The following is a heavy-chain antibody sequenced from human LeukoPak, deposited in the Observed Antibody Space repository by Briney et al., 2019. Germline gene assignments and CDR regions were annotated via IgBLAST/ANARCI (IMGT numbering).Heavy chain of an antibody. Sequence: ASVNVSCKASGYTFTGYYMHWVRQAPGQGLEWMGRINPTRCGTPCATKFRGSVTMARETSISTAYRELSRLRSDDTAVSYCARGGKIAATPFDYWGQGTLVTVSS. CDR2: INPTRCGT. V-gene: IGHV1-2*06. J-gene: IGHJ4*02. D-gene: IGHD2-15*01. CDR1: GYTFTGYY. CDR3: ARGGKIAATPFDY.